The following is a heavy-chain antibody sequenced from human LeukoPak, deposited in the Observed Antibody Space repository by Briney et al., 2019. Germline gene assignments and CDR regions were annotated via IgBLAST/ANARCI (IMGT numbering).Heavy chain of an antibody. V-gene: IGHV5-51*01. J-gene: IGHJ4*02. CDR3: ARLGYCSGTSCYGVDY. CDR2: IYPGGSDS. Sequence: HGESLKISCKGSGYIFSSYWIAWVRQMPGKGLEWMGIIYPGGSDSRYSPPFQGQVTISADKSITTAYLQRSSLKASDTAMYYCARLGYCSGTSCYGVDYWGQGTLVTVSS. D-gene: IGHD2-2*01. CDR1: GYIFSSYW.